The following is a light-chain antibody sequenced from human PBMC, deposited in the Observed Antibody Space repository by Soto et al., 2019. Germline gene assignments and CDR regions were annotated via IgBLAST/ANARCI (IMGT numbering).Light chain of an antibody. CDR1: SSDVGRYNI. J-gene: IGLJ2*01. CDR3: CSYAGDRDLI. Sequence: QSALTQPASVSGSPGQSITISCTGSSSDVGRYNIVSWYQQHPGKAPKLMIYEGSQRPSGVSDRFSGSKSGNTASLTISGLQAADEADYYCCSYAGDRDLIFGGGTKLTVL. V-gene: IGLV2-23*01. CDR2: EGS.